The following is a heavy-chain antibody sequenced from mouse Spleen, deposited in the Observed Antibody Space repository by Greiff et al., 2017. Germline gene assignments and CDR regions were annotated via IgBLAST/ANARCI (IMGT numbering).Heavy chain of an antibody. D-gene: IGHD1-1*02. CDR1: GYTFTSYW. Sequence: QVQLQQSGAELVRPGSSVKLSCKASGYTFTSYWMHWVKQRPIQGLEWIGNIDPSDSETHYNQKFKDKATLTVDKSSSTAYMQLSSLTSEDSAVYYCARERNYGAPYYFDYWGQGTTLTVSS. CDR3: ARERNYGAPYYFDY. V-gene: IGHV1-52*01. J-gene: IGHJ2*01. CDR2: IDPSDSET.